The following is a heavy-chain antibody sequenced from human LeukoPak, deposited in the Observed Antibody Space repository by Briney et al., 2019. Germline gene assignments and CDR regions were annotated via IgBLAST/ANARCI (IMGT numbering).Heavy chain of an antibody. J-gene: IGHJ3*02. V-gene: IGHV3-21*01. CDR3: ARDHRTLEMATTIHDAFDI. Sequence: GGSLRLSCAASGFTFSSYSMNWVRQAPGKGLEWVSSISSSSSYIYYADSVKGRFTISRDNAKNSLYLQMNSLRAEDTAVYYCARDHRTLEMATTIHDAFDIWGQGTMVTVSS. CDR1: GFTFSSYS. CDR2: ISSSSSYI. D-gene: IGHD5-24*01.